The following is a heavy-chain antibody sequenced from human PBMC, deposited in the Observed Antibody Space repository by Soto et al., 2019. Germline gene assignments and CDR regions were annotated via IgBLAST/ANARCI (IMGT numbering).Heavy chain of an antibody. CDR3: AREGNLGRWLQPLDF. CDR1: GGSISGYY. CDR2: IYYSGST. J-gene: IGHJ4*02. D-gene: IGHD5-12*01. Sequence: SETLSLTCTVSGGSISGYYWSWIRQPPGKGLDWIGFIYYSGSTTYNPSLESRVAISVDTSKNQFSLELISVTAADTAKYFCAREGNLGRWLQPLDFWGQGTLVTVSS. V-gene: IGHV4-59*01.